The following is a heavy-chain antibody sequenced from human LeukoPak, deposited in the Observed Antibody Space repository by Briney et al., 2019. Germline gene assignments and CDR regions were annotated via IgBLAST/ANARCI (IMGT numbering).Heavy chain of an antibody. V-gene: IGHV4-61*02. Sequence: PSETLSLTCTVSGGSISSGSYYWSWIRQPAGKGLEWIGRIYTSGSTNYNPSLKSRVTISVDTSKNQFSLKLNSVTAADTAVYYCAGSIVGATYNWFDPWGQGTLVTVSS. CDR2: IYTSGST. CDR1: GGSISSGSYY. D-gene: IGHD1-26*01. CDR3: AGSIVGATYNWFDP. J-gene: IGHJ5*02.